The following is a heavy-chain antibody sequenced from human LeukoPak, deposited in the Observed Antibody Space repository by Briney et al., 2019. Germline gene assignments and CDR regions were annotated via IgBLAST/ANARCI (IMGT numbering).Heavy chain of an antibody. CDR2: MNPNSGNT. V-gene: IGHV1-8*02. CDR1: GYTFTGYY. Sequence: GASVKVSCKASGYTFTGYYMHWVRQAPGQGLEWMGWMNPNSGNTVYAQKFQGRVTMTRNTSISTAYMELSSLRSEDTAVYYCARDDLDTAMVIWGQGTLVTVSS. D-gene: IGHD5-18*01. J-gene: IGHJ4*02. CDR3: ARDDLDTAMVI.